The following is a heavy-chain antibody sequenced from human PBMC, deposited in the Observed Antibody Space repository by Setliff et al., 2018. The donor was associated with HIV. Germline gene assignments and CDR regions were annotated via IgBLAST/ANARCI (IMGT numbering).Heavy chain of an antibody. CDR1: GYTFESSW. D-gene: IGHD5-12*01. V-gene: IGHV5-51*01. Sequence: PGESLKISCKGSGYTFESSWIGWVRQMPGKGLEWMGIIFPYDSDTRYSPSFQGQVTISADKSISTAYLQWNSLKASDSAIYYCAKYGEIRRWLQLKHYFYYYMDVWGKGTTVTV. J-gene: IGHJ6*03. CDR2: IFPYDSDT. CDR3: AKYGEIRRWLQLKHYFYYYMDV.